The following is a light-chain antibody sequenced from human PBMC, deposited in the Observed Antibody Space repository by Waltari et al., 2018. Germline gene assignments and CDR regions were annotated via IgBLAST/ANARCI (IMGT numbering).Light chain of an antibody. J-gene: IGKJ2*01. V-gene: IGKV3-15*01. CDR3: QQYNDWPPMYT. Sequence: EIVMTQSPATLSVSPGERATLTCRASQSVSTNLAWYQQKPGQAPRLLIYGASTRATGIPAMFSGGGSGTEFTLTISSLQSEDFAVYYCQQYNDWPPMYTFGQGTKLDI. CDR2: GAS. CDR1: QSVSTN.